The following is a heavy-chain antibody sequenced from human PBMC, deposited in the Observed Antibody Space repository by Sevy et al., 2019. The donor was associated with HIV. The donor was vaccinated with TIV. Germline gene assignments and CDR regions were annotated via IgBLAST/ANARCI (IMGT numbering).Heavy chain of an antibody. Sequence: GGSLRLSCAASGFTFSSQAMSWVRQSPGKGQKWVSIISASGDHTYYADSVKGRFTISRVNSKNTLYLQMNGLRAEDTAVYYCAIVGTHRRRDYGGRGTLVTVSS. CDR3: AIVGTHRRRDY. J-gene: IGHJ4*02. CDR1: GFTFSSQA. V-gene: IGHV3-23*01. CDR2: ISASGDHT.